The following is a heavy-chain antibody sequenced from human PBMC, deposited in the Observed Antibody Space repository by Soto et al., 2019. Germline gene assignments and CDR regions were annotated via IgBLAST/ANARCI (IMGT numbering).Heavy chain of an antibody. J-gene: IGHJ3*02. D-gene: IGHD1-26*01. CDR1: GYTFTSYG. V-gene: IGHV1-18*01. Sequence: QVQLVQSGAEVKKPGASVKVSCKASGYTFTSYGISWVRQAPGQGLELLGWISAYNRNTNYAQKLQGRVTMTTDTSTSTAYMELRSLRSDDTAVYYCARIASPEGASLDAFDIWGQGTMVTVSS. CDR3: ARIASPEGASLDAFDI. CDR2: ISAYNRNT.